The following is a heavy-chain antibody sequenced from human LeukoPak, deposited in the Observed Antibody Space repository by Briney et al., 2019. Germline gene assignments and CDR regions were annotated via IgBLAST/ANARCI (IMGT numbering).Heavy chain of an antibody. CDR2: IKSDGGT. CDR1: GFALRVSW. V-gene: IGHV3-74*03. J-gene: IGHJ4*02. D-gene: IGHD2/OR15-2a*01. Sequence: GGSLRLSCAVSGFALRVSWMHWVRQAPGKGLVWVSVIKSDGGTAYADSVKGRFTISRDNAKNTVYLQMNSLIDEDTAVYYCAKDYFGSLEYWGQGTLVTVSS. CDR3: AKDYFGSLEY.